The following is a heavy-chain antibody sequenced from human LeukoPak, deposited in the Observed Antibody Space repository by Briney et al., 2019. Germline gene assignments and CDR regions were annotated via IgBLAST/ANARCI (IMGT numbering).Heavy chain of an antibody. Sequence: GESLQISCQGSGYSFTSYWIGWGRQMPGKGLEWMGIIYHGDYDTRYSPSFQGQVTISGDKSISTAYLQWSSLKASDTAMYYCARGSSYSPRYGMDVWGQGTTVTVSS. CDR2: IYHGDYDT. CDR1: GYSFTSYW. CDR3: ARGSSYSPRYGMDV. J-gene: IGHJ6*02. V-gene: IGHV5-51*01. D-gene: IGHD3-3*01.